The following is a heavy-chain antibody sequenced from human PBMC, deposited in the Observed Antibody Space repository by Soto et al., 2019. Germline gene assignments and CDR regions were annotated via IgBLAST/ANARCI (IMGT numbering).Heavy chain of an antibody. V-gene: IGHV4-34*01. J-gene: IGHJ4*02. D-gene: IGHD6-6*01. Sequence: SETLSLTCAVYGGSFSGYYWSWIRQPPGKGLEWIGEINHSGSTDYNPSLKSRVTISVDTSKNQFSLKLSSVTAADTAVYYCARLGSPKGSSSESPLDYWGQGTLVTVS. CDR3: ARLGSPKGSSSESPLDY. CDR2: INHSGST. CDR1: GGSFSGYY.